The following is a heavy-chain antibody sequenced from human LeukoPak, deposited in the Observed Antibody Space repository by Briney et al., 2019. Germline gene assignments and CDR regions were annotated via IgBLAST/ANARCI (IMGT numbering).Heavy chain of an antibody. V-gene: IGHV3-30*02. Sequence: GGSLRLSCVASGIIFSSYGMHWVRQAPGKGLEWVAFIRYDGSNKYYTDSVKGRFTISRDNSKNTLYLQMNSLRGEDTAVYYCAKVGSGWYGVDYWGQGTLVTVSS. D-gene: IGHD6-19*01. CDR1: GIIFSSYG. CDR3: AKVGSGWYGVDY. CDR2: IRYDGSNK. J-gene: IGHJ4*02.